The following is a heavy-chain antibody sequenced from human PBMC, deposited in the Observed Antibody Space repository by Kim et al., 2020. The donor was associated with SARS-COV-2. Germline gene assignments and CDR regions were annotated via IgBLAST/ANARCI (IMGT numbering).Heavy chain of an antibody. CDR3: AKLDRGNGDYYAMDV. J-gene: IGHJ6*02. D-gene: IGHD1-1*01. CDR1: EDIFTTYW. V-gene: IGHV5-51*01. Sequence: GESLKISCKGSEDIFTTYWIGWVRQMPGKGLEWMVIIHPGDSDTKYSPSFQGQVTISADKSINTAYLQWSSLKASDTAMYYCAKLDRGNGDYYAMDVWGQGTTVTGSS. CDR2: IHPGDSDT.